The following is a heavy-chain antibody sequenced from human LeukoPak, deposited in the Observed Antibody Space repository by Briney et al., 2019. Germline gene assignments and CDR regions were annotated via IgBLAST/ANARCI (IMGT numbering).Heavy chain of an antibody. J-gene: IGHJ5*02. Sequence: SETLSLTCAVYGGSFSGYYWSWIRQPPGKGLEWIGEINHSGSTNYNPSLKSRVTISVDTSKNQFSLKLSSVTAADTAVYYCARGHSSGWYIWFDPWGQGTLVTVSS. CDR3: ARGHSSGWYIWFDP. CDR1: GGSFSGYY. CDR2: INHSGST. D-gene: IGHD6-19*01. V-gene: IGHV4-34*01.